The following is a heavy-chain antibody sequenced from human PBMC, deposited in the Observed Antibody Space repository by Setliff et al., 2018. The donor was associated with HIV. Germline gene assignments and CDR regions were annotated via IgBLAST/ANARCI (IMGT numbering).Heavy chain of an antibody. CDR2: IYYSEST. D-gene: IGHD6-13*01. Sequence: SETLSLPCTVSGGSISSSSYYWGWIRQPPGKGLEWIGSIYYSESTYYNPSLKSRVTISVDTSKNQFSLKLSSVTAADTAVYYCVRLQLVEMATFTSYFDYWGQGTLVTVSS. J-gene: IGHJ4*02. V-gene: IGHV4-39*01. CDR1: GGSISSSSYY. CDR3: VRLQLVEMATFTSYFDY.